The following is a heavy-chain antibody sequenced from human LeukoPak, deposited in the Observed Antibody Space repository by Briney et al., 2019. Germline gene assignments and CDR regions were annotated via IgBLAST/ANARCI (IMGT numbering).Heavy chain of an antibody. D-gene: IGHD4-23*01. CDR3: ARRVVNNRNWYFDL. V-gene: IGHV5-51*01. Sequence: GASLKISCKGSGSSFTRKWIGWVRPMPGKGLGWMAIIYPGDSDTRYSPSFQGQVTISADKSINTAYLQWSSLKASDTAMYYCARRVVNNRNWYFDLWGRGTLVTVSS. J-gene: IGHJ2*01. CDR2: IYPGDSDT. CDR1: GSSFTRKW.